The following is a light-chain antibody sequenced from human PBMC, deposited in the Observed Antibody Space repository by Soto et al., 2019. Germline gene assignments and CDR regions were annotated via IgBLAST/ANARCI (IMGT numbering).Light chain of an antibody. V-gene: IGKV3-11*01. J-gene: IGKJ1*01. CDR3: QQRSNWT. CDR2: DAS. CDR1: QSVSSY. Sequence: EIVLTQSPATLSLSPGERATLSCRASQSVSSYLAWYQQKPGQAPRLLIYDASNRATGIPARFSGSGSGTDFTLTISSLEPEDFAVYFCQQRSNWTVDQGTKVDIK.